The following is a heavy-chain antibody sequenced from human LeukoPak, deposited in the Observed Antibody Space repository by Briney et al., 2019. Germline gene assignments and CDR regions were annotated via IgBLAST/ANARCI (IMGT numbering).Heavy chain of an antibody. CDR2: MNPNSGNT. D-gene: IGHD3-3*01. CDR3: ARGSGGDFWSGYYRRNWFDP. V-gene: IGHV1-8*01. J-gene: IGHJ5*02. Sequence: ASVKVSCKASGYTFTSYDINWVRQATGQGLEWMGWMNPNSGNTGYAQKFQGRVTMTRNTSISTAYMELSSLRSEDTAVYYCARGSGGDFWSGYYRRNWFDPWGQGTLVTVSS. CDR1: GYTFTSYD.